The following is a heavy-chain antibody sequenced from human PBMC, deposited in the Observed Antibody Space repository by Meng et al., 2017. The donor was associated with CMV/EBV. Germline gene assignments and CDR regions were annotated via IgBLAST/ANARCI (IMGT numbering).Heavy chain of an antibody. D-gene: IGHD6-6*01. CDR1: GYTFTGYY. J-gene: IGHJ5*02. CDR2: VNPNSGGT. V-gene: IGHV1-2*02. CDR3: AREGGINSSSVPYNWFDP. Sequence: ASVKVSCKTSGYTFTGYYMHWVRQAPGQGLEWMGWVNPNSGGTDYALKFQGRVTMTSDTSIRTVYMELSRLRSDDTAVYYCAREGGINSSSVPYNWFDPWGQGTLVTVSS.